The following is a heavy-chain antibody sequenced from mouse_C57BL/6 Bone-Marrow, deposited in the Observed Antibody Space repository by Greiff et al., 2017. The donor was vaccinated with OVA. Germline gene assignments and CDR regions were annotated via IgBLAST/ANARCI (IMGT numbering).Heavy chain of an antibody. J-gene: IGHJ2*01. CDR3: ASGGYGSSYGYFDY. D-gene: IGHD1-1*01. Sequence: VQLQQSGAELVKPGASVKLSCTASGFNIKDYYMHWVKQRTEQGLEWIGRIDPEDGDTKYAPKFQGKATITADTSSNTAYLQLSSLTSEDPAVYYCASGGYGSSYGYFDYWGQGTTLTVSS. CDR1: GFNIKDYY. CDR2: IDPEDGDT. V-gene: IGHV14-2*01.